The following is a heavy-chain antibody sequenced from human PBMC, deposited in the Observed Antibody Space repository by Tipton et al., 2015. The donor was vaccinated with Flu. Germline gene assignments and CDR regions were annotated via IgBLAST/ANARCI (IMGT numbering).Heavy chain of an antibody. CDR3: ASQMLEMATIRY. CDR2: VSRTGST. CDR1: GDSISSDYY. J-gene: IGHJ4*02. V-gene: IGHV4-38-2*01. D-gene: IGHD5-24*01. Sequence: TLSLTCAVSGDSISSDYYWGWIRQFPGKGLEWIGTVSRTGSTIYNPSLKSRVTLSLDTSKNQVSLKLSSVTAADTAVYYCASQMLEMATIRYWGQGTLVTVSS.